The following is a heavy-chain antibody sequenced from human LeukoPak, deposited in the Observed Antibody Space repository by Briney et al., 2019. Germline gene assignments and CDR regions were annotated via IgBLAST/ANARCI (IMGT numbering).Heavy chain of an antibody. CDR1: GYTFTGYY. D-gene: IGHD2-15*01. CDR3: AKDGHCSGGSCYSYAFDI. CDR2: INPNSGGT. J-gene: IGHJ3*02. V-gene: IGHV1-2*02. Sequence: ASVKVSCKASGYTFTGYYMHWVRQAPGQGLEWMGWINPNSGGTNYAQKFQGRVTMTRDTSISTAYMELSSLRAEDTAVYYCAKDGHCSGGSCYSYAFDIWGQGTMVTVSS.